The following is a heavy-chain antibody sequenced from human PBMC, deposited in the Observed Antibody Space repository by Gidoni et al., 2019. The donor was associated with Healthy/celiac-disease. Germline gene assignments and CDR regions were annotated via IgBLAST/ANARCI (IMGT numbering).Heavy chain of an antibody. CDR2: IYYSGST. CDR3: ARHDYGGHFDY. J-gene: IGHJ4*02. Sequence: QLQLQESGPGLVKPSATLSLTCTVSGGSISSSSYYWGWIRQPPGKGLEWTGSIYYSGSTYYNPSLKSRVTISVDTSKNQFSLKLSSVTAADTAVYYCARHDYGGHFDYWGQGTLVTVSS. CDR1: GGSISSSSYY. D-gene: IGHD4-17*01. V-gene: IGHV4-39*01.